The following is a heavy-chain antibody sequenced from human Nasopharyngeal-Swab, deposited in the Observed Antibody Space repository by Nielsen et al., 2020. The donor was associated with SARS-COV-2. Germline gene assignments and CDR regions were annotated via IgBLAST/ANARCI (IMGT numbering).Heavy chain of an antibody. CDR3: ARDVQAVAGNGGNYYYYYYYMDV. CDR1: GGSISSYY. V-gene: IGHV4-59*01. Sequence: SEILSLTCTVSGGSISSYYWSWIRQPPGKGLEWIGYIYYSGSTNYNPSLKSRVTISVDTSKNQFSLKLSSVTAADTAVYYCARDVQAVAGNGGNYYYYYYYMDVWGKGTTVTVSS. D-gene: IGHD6-19*01. CDR2: IYYSGST. J-gene: IGHJ6*03.